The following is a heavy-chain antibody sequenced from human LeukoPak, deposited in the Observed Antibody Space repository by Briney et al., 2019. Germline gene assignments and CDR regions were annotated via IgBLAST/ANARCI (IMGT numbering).Heavy chain of an antibody. Sequence: PSETLSLTCTVSGGSIRSYYWSWIRQPPGKGLEWIGYIYYSGSTNYNPSLKSRVTISVDTSKNQFSLKLSSVTAADTAVYYCARVTKTYYYYMDVWGKGTTVTVSS. D-gene: IGHD2-2*01. CDR2: IYYSGST. J-gene: IGHJ6*03. CDR3: ARVTKTYYYYMDV. V-gene: IGHV4-59*01. CDR1: GGSIRSYY.